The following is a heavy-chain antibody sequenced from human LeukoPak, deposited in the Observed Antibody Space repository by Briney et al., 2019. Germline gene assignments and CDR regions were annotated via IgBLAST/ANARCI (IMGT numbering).Heavy chain of an antibody. CDR1: GYTFTSYY. CDR2: SNPSGGST. J-gene: IGHJ4*02. Sequence: GASVKVCCKASGYTFTSYYMHWVRQAPGQGLEWKGISNPSGGSTSYAQKFQGRVTMTRDTSTSTDYMELSSLRSEDTAVYYCARVLTYYDILTGYSTYYFDYWGQGTLVTVSS. CDR3: ARVLTYYDILTGYSTYYFDY. V-gene: IGHV1-46*01. D-gene: IGHD3-9*01.